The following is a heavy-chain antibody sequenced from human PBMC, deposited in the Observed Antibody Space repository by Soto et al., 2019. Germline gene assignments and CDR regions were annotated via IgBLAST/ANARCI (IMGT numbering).Heavy chain of an antibody. D-gene: IGHD6-13*01. CDR2: ISYDGSNK. V-gene: IGHV3-30*18. CDR1: GFTFSSYG. J-gene: IGHJ4*02. CDR3: AKDLTHTRPLAAAGRRPDY. Sequence: PGGSLRLSCAASGFTFSSYGMHWVRQAPGKGLEWVAVISYDGSNKYYADSVKGRFTISRDNSKNTLYLQMNSLRAEDTAVYYCAKDLTHTRPLAAAGRRPDYWGQGTLVTVSS.